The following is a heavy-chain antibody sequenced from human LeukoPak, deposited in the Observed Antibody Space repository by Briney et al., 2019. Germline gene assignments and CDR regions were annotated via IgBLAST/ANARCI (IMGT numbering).Heavy chain of an antibody. CDR1: GFTFSRYS. CDR2: ISSSMAL. V-gene: IGHV3-21*01. J-gene: IGHJ4*02. CDR3: AVEGAIYDSSDYPQTNE. D-gene: IGHD3-22*01. Sequence: GWALRLSCEASGFTFSRYSMNWVRQAPGKGLEWVSSISSSMALCYAGSAKGRFSISSDHPQNSLHPHTNTLRTEATALYYCAVEGAIYDSSDYPQTNEWGRGTQVTVCS.